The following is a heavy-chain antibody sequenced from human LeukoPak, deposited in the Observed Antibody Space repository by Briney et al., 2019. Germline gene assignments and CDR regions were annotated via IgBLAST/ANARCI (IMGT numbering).Heavy chain of an antibody. CDR1: GGSISSYY. CDR2: IYYSGST. V-gene: IGHV4-59*01. J-gene: IGHJ6*02. Sequence: PSETLSLTCTVSGGSISSYYWSWIREPPGKGLEWIGYIYYSGSTNYNPSLKSRVTISVDTSKNQFSLKLSSVTAADTAVYYCARHQGVATIPHYYYGMDVWGQGTTVTVSS. D-gene: IGHD5-12*01. CDR3: ARHQGVATIPHYYYGMDV.